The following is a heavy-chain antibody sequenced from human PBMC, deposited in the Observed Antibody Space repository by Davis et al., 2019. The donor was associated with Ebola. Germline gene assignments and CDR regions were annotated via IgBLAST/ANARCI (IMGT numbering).Heavy chain of an antibody. Sequence: AASVKVSCKASGYTFTSYGISWVRQAPGQRLEWMGWINTGDGNTEYSQKFQGRVTMTEDTSTDTVYMELSSLRSEDTAVYYCARGSGSYFEYFQHWGQGTLVTVSS. D-gene: IGHD1-26*01. J-gene: IGHJ1*01. V-gene: IGHV1-3*04. CDR1: GYTFTSYG. CDR2: INTGDGNT. CDR3: ARGSGSYFEYFQH.